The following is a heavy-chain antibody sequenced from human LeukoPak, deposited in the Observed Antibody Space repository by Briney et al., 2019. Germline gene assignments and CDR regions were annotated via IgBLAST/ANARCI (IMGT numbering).Heavy chain of an antibody. CDR1: GYTFTSYY. D-gene: IGHD7-27*01. CDR3: ARTGVGHYYYYGMDV. V-gene: IGHV1-46*01. CDR2: INPSGGST. J-gene: IGHJ6*02. Sequence: ASVKVSFKASGYTFTSYYMHWVRQAPGQGLEWMGIINPSGGSTSYAQKFQGRVTMTRDTSTSTVYMELSSLRSEDTAVYYCARTGVGHYYYYGMDVWGQGTTVTVSS.